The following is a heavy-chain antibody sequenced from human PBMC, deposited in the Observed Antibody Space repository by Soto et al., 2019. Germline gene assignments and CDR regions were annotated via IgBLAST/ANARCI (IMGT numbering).Heavy chain of an antibody. J-gene: IGHJ4*01. CDR3: ANLIVFHSSYYHDY. CDR2: INHSGNT. V-gene: IGHV4-34*01. CDR1: GGPFSAYY. Sequence: SDPLSLNCTLYGGPFSAYYSSCIRQSPGKGLEWIVEINHSGNTNYNPSLKSRVTMLVDTSKNQFSLSLSSLTAADTAVYYCANLIVFHSSYYHDYWGQGTPVNVSS. D-gene: IGHD1-26*01.